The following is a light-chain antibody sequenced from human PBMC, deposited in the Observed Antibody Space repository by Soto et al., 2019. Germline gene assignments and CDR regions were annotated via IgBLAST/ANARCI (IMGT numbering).Light chain of an antibody. CDR3: CSYAASAI. CDR2: DVT. CDR1: SSDVGGYNY. Sequence: QSVLTQPRSVSGSPGQSVTISCTGTSSDVGGYNYVSWYQQHPGKATKLMIYDVTKRPSGVPDRFSGSKSGNTASLTSSGLQAEDEADYFCCSYAASAIFGGGTKLTVL. J-gene: IGLJ2*01. V-gene: IGLV2-11*01.